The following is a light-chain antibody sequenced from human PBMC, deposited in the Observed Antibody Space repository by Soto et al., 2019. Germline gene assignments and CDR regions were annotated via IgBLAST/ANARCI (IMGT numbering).Light chain of an antibody. V-gene: IGLV2-11*01. CDR3: CSYAGSYTLI. CDR2: DVS. Sequence: QSMLTQPRSVSGSPGQSVTISCTGTSSDVGGYEYVSWYQQHPGKAPELMLYDVSKRPSGVPDRFSGSKSGNTASLTISGLQAEDEADYYCCSYAGSYTLILGGGTKVTVL. CDR1: SSDVGGYEY. J-gene: IGLJ2*01.